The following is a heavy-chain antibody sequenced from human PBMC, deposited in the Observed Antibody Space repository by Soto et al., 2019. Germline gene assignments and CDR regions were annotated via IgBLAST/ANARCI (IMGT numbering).Heavy chain of an antibody. CDR2: IIPILGIA. J-gene: IGHJ4*02. CDR1: GGTFSSYT. CDR3: AREAHSGSSDY. Sequence: GASVKVSCKASGGTFSSYTIGWVRQAPGQGLEWMGRIIPILGIANYAQKFQGRVTITADKSTSTAYMELSSLRSEDTAVYYCAREAHSGSSDYWGQGTLVTVSS. V-gene: IGHV1-69*02. D-gene: IGHD1-26*01.